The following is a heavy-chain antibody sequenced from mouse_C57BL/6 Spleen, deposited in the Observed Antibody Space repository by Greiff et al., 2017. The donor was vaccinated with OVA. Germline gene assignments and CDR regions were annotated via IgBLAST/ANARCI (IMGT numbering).Heavy chain of an antibody. J-gene: IGHJ1*03. D-gene: IGHD1-1*01. Sequence: VQLQQSGAELVKPGASVKISCKASGYAFSSYWMNWVKQRPGKGLEWIGQIYPGDGDTNYNGTFKGKATLTADKSSSTAYMQLSSLTSEDSAVYFCARHYYGSSYRYFDVWGTGTTVTVSS. CDR2: IYPGDGDT. CDR3: ARHYYGSSYRYFDV. V-gene: IGHV1-80*01. CDR1: GYAFSSYW.